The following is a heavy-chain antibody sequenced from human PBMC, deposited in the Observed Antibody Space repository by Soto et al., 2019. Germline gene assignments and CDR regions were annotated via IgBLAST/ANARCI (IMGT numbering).Heavy chain of an antibody. D-gene: IGHD3-22*01. CDR2: IYPGDSDT. V-gene: IGHV5-51*01. J-gene: IGHJ6*02. Sequence: GESLKISCKGSGYSFTSYWSGWVRQMPGKGLEWMGIIYPGDSDTRYSPSFQGQVTISADKSISTAYLQWSSLKASDTAMYYCARFVSEKYYYDSSGYYPRGNYYYGMDVWGQGTTVTVSS. CDR3: ARFVSEKYYYDSSGYYPRGNYYYGMDV. CDR1: GYSFTSYW.